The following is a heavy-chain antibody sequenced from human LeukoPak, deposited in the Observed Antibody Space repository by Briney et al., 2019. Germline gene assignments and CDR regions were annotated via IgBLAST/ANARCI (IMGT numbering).Heavy chain of an antibody. CDR1: GGSISSSSYY. CDR3: ARVPLTYYYDSSGYKGFDY. D-gene: IGHD3-22*01. CDR2: IYYSGST. J-gene: IGHJ4*02. V-gene: IGHV4-39*07. Sequence: SETLSLTCTVSGGSISSSSYYWGWIRQPPGKGLEWIGSIYYSGSTYYNPSLKSRVTISVDTSKNQFSLKLSSVTAADTAVYYCARVPLTYYYDSSGYKGFDYWGQGALVTVSS.